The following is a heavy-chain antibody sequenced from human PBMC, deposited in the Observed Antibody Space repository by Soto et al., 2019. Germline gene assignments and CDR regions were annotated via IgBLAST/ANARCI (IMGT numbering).Heavy chain of an antibody. CDR3: ARGGLRFLEWFSYNWFDT. D-gene: IGHD3-3*01. J-gene: IGHJ5*02. CDR1: GYASHSGYY. V-gene: IGHV4-38-2*01. CDR2: MYHGGFS. Sequence: XETLCVTCGVAGYASHSGYYWGWIRQSPVKGLEWIGNMYHGGFSYYNPSLKGRVTISVDTWKNRFSLKLSSVTAADTAVYYCARGGLRFLEWFSYNWFDTWGQGTLVTVS.